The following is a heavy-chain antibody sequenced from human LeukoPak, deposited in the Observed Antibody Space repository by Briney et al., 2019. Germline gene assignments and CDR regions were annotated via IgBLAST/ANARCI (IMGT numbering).Heavy chain of an antibody. CDR2: IYSGGST. D-gene: IGHD5-18*01. CDR1: GFTVSSNY. CDR3: ARESRGYSYGRYFDY. V-gene: IGHV3-53*01. J-gene: IGHJ4*02. Sequence: GGSLRLSCAASGFTVSSNYMSWVRQAPGKGLEWVSVIYSGGSTYYADSVKGRFTISRDNSKNTLYLRMNSLRAEDTAVYYCARESRGYSYGRYFDYWGQGTLVTVSS.